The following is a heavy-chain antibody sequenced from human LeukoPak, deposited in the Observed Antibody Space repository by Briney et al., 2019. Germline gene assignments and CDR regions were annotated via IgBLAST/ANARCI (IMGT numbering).Heavy chain of an antibody. CDR1: GYTFTDYY. J-gene: IGHJ4*02. D-gene: IGHD1-26*01. CDR3: ATDPARRVGATDSGY. Sequence: WASVKVSCKVSGYTFTDYYMHWVQQAPGKGLEWMGLVDPEDGETIYAEKFQGRVTITADTSTDTAHMELSSLRSEDTAVYYCATDPARRVGATDSGYWGQGTLVTVSS. CDR2: VDPEDGET. V-gene: IGHV1-69-2*01.